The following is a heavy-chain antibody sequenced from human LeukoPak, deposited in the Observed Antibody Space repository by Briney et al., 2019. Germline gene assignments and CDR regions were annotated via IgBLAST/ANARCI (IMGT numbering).Heavy chain of an antibody. V-gene: IGHV3-20*04. CDR3: ASAYYYGSGSYRNAFDI. J-gene: IGHJ3*02. Sequence: GGSLRLSCAASGFTFDDYGMSWVRQAPGKGLEWVSGINWNGGSTGYADSVKGRFTISRDNAKNSLYPQMNSLRAEDTALYYCASAYYYGSGSYRNAFDIWGQGTMVTVSS. CDR2: INWNGGST. D-gene: IGHD3-10*01. CDR1: GFTFDDYG.